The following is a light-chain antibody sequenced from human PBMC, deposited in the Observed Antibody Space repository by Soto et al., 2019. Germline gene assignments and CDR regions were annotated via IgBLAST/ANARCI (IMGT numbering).Light chain of an antibody. CDR1: SSDVGGYNY. V-gene: IGLV2-14*01. J-gene: IGLJ1*01. CDR3: SSYTSSSTPFF. CDR2: EVS. Sequence: QSALTQPASVSGSPGQSITISCTGTSSDVGGYNYVSWYQQHPGKAPKLMIYEVSNRPSGVSNRFSGSKSSNTASLTISGLQAEDEADYYCSSYTSSSTPFFFGTGTKVTVL.